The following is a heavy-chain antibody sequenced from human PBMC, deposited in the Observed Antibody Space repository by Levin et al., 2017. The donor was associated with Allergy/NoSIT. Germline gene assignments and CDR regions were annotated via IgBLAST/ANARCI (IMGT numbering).Heavy chain of an antibody. CDR3: SPYYVWGSYRYAFDI. D-gene: IGHD3-16*02. CDR2: IKSQADGGTV. CDR1: GFTFNNAW. J-gene: IGHJ3*02. V-gene: IGHV3-15*01. Sequence: GESLKISCAASGFTFNNAWMNWVRQAPGKGLEWVGRIKSQADGGTVNIAAPVKGRFSISRDDSKNTLYLHMNSLETEDTAVYYCSPYYVWGSYRYAFDIWGVGTMVTVSS.